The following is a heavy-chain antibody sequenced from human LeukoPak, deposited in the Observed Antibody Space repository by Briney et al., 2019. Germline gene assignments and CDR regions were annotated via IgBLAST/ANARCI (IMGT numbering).Heavy chain of an antibody. V-gene: IGHV3-7*03. CDR2: IKQDGSEK. CDR3: ARDGDYIWGSYRYADY. Sequence: GGSLRLSCAASGFTFSSYWMSWVRQAPGKGLGWVVNIKQDGSEKYYVDSVKGRFTISRDNAKNSLYLQMNSLRAEDTAVYYCARDGDYIWGSYRYADYWGQGTLVTVSS. J-gene: IGHJ4*02. D-gene: IGHD3-16*02. CDR1: GFTFSSYW.